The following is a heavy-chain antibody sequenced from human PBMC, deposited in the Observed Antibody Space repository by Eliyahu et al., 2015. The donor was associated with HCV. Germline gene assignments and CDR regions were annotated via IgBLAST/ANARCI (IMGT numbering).Heavy chain of an antibody. CDR1: GGSFRGYF. Sequence: QVQLQQWGGGLLKPSETLSLTXGVSGGSFRGYFWSWVRRPPGKGLEWIGETNHGGSTDYNPSLKSRVAISLDTSKMQFSLHLRSVTAADTALYYCARGPDFRDKAPYFWGQGSLVTVSS. D-gene: IGHD4-17*01. V-gene: IGHV4-34*01. J-gene: IGHJ4*02. CDR3: ARGPDFRDKAPYF. CDR2: TNHGGST.